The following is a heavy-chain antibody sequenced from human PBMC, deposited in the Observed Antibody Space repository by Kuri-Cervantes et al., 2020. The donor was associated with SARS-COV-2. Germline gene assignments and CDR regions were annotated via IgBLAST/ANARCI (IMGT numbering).Heavy chain of an antibody. V-gene: IGHV3-74*01. CDR3: ARDVGATVSYYFDY. D-gene: IGHD1-26*01. J-gene: IGHJ4*02. Sequence: ESLKISCAASGFTFSGHWIHWVRQAPGKGLVWVSRINPDGSYTNDADSVKGRFTLSRDNAKNMLFLQMNSLRAEDTAVYYCARDVGATVSYYFDYWGQGTLVTVSS. CDR2: INPDGSYT. CDR1: GFTFSGHW.